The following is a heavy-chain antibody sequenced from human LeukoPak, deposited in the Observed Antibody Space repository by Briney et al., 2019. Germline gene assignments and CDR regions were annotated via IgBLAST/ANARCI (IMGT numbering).Heavy chain of an antibody. J-gene: IGHJ6*03. CDR2: ITSGGSYI. V-gene: IGHV3-21*01. D-gene: IGHD1-26*01. Sequence: GGSLRLSCAASGFTFSSYNMNWVRQAPGKGLEGVSSITSGGSYIYYADSVKGRFTFSRDNAKNSLYLQMNSLRAEDTAVYYCARDPYSGSYGNYYYYFMDVWGKGTTVTISS. CDR3: ARDPYSGSYGNYYYYFMDV. CDR1: GFTFSSYN.